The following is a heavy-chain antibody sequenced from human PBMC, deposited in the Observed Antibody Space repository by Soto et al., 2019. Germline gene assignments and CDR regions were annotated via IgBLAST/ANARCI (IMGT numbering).Heavy chain of an antibody. CDR3: AKDRVGGVPDAFDI. CDR2: ISGSGTTT. J-gene: IGHJ3*02. V-gene: IGHV3-23*01. CDR1: GFTSTNYV. Sequence: VGSLRLSCAGSGFTSTNYVMNWVRQAPGKGLEWVSSISGSGTTTFYADSVKGRFIISRDNSKNTLYLQMNSLRAEDTALYYCAKDRVGGVPDAFDIWGQGTMVTVSS. D-gene: IGHD2-8*01.